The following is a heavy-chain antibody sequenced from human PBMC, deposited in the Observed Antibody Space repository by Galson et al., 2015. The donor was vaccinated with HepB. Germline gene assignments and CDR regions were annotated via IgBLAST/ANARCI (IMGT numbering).Heavy chain of an antibody. J-gene: IGHJ5*02. D-gene: IGHD4-11*01. CDR1: GFTFSSYA. CDR2: ISFSGHIT. V-gene: IGHV3-23*01. CDR3: AKMGPSNFENNLFDP. Sequence: SLRLSCAASGFTFSSYAMSWVRQAPGKGLECVSSISFSGHITYYADSVKGRFTISRDNSKNTLYLQINSLRAEDTALYYCAKMGPSNFENNLFDPWGQGTLVTGPS.